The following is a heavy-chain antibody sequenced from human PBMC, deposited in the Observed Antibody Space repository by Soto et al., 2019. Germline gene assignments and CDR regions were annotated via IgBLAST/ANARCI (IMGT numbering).Heavy chain of an antibody. CDR2: IGTAGDP. D-gene: IGHD3-22*01. CDR3: ARGGYDSSGYTAFDYYYMDV. CDR1: GFTFSSYD. J-gene: IGHJ6*03. V-gene: IGHV3-13*05. Sequence: GGSLRLSCAASGFTFSSYDMHWVRQATGKGLEWVSAIGTAGDPYYPGSVKGRFTISRENAKNSLYLQMNSLRAGDTAVYYCARGGYDSSGYTAFDYYYMDVWGKGTTVTVSS.